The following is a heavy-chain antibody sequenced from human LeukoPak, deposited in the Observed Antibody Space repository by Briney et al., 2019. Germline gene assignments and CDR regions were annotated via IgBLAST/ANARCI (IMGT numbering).Heavy chain of an antibody. V-gene: IGHV3-23*01. CDR1: GFTFSSYA. CDR2: ISGSGGSTYYADSVKST. Sequence: GGSLRLSCAASGFTFSSYAMSRVRQAPGKGLEWVSAISGSGGSTYYADSVKSTYYADSVKGRFTISRDNSKNTLNLQMNSLRAEDTAVYYCAKEGYDYVWGSYRKYKFDYWGQGTLVTVSS. J-gene: IGHJ4*02. D-gene: IGHD3-16*02. CDR3: AKEGYDYVWGSYRKYKFDY.